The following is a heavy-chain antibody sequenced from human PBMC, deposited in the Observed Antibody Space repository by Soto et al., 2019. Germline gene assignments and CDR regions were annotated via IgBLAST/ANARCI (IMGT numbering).Heavy chain of an antibody. J-gene: IGHJ3*02. Sequence: QVRLQGSGPGLVQPSETLSLICSVSGASISHYYWSWVRQSAGKGLERLRRMYHTGTTDYNPSAKGRVATAQDTSKNRFSLGLSSVTAAATAGYYCARASGYTGYEEGTPFDIWGKGTLVTVSS. D-gene: IGHD5-12*01. CDR1: GASISHYY. CDR3: ARASGYTGYEEGTPFDI. V-gene: IGHV4-4*07. CDR2: MYHTGTT.